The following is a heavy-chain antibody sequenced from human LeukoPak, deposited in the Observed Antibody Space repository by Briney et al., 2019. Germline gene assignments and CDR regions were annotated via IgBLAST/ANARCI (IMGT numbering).Heavy chain of an antibody. D-gene: IGHD2-15*01. J-gene: IGHJ3*02. Sequence: KPSETLFLTCAVYGGALRGYYWSWIRPPPGKGLEWIGGINHNGSTNYSPSLKSRVTISVDTSKNPFSLKLSSVTAADTAVYYCARASFRRGYCSGGSCLWAFDIWGQGTMVTVSS. V-gene: IGHV4-34*01. CDR2: INHNGST. CDR3: ARASFRRGYCSGGSCLWAFDI. CDR1: GGALRGYY.